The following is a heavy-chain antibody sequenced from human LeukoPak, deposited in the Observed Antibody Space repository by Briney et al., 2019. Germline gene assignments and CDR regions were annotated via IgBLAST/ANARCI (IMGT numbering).Heavy chain of an antibody. Sequence: SETLSLTCTVSGGSISSGGYYWSWIRQHPGEGLEWIGYIYYSGSTYYNPSLKSRVTISVDTSKNQFSLKLSSVTAADTAVYYCARDRCSSTSCYPDYWGQGTLVTVSS. CDR1: GGSISSGGYY. CDR2: IYYSGST. J-gene: IGHJ4*02. V-gene: IGHV4-31*03. D-gene: IGHD2-2*01. CDR3: ARDRCSSTSCYPDY.